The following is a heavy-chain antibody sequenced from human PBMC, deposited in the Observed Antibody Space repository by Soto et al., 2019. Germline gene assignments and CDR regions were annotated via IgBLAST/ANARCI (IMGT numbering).Heavy chain of an antibody. CDR1: GFTFSNAW. V-gene: IGHV3-15*01. J-gene: IGHJ3*02. CDR3: TTLFGVVTCDAVDI. D-gene: IGHD3-3*01. Sequence: EVQLVESGGGLVKPGGSLRLSCAASGFTFSNAWMSWVRQAPGKGLEWVGRIKRKADGGTTDYAAPVKGRFTISRDDSNDTLYLQMNSLKTEDTAVYYCTTLFGVVTCDAVDIWGQGTMVTVFS. CDR2: IKRKADGGTT.